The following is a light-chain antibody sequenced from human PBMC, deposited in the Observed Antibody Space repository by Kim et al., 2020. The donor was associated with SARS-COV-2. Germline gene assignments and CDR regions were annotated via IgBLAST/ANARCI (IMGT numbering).Light chain of an antibody. CDR1: QSVSSN. V-gene: IGKV3-15*01. J-gene: IGKJ2*01. CDR2: GAS. Sequence: EIVMTQSPATLSVSPGERATLSCRASQSVSSNLAWYQQKPGQAPRLLIYGASTRATGIPARFSGSGSGTECTLTISSLQSEDFAVYYCQQDNNWLPMYTLGQGKKLEI. CDR3: QQDNNWLPMYT.